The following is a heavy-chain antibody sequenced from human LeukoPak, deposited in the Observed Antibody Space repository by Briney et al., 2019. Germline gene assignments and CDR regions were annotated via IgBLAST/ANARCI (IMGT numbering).Heavy chain of an antibody. J-gene: IGHJ4*02. Sequence: SETLSLTCTVSGGSISSYYWSWIRQPPGKGLEWIGYIYYSGSTNYNPSLKSRVTISVDTSKNQFSLKLSSVTAADTAVYYCARDRRAYDSSGYYYGGMIDYWGQGTLVTVSS. CDR2: IYYSGST. CDR3: ARDRRAYDSSGYYYGGMIDY. V-gene: IGHV4-59*01. CDR1: GGSISSYY. D-gene: IGHD3-22*01.